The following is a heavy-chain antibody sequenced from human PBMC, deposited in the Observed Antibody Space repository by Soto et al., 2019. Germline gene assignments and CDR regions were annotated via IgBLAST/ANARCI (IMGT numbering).Heavy chain of an antibody. CDR3: ARDADPMTTVTPFDY. D-gene: IGHD4-17*01. Sequence: GASVKVSCKASGYTFTSYGISWVRQAPGQGLEWMGWISAYNGNTKYSQKFQGRVTITRDTSASTAYMELSSLRSEDTAVYYCARDADPMTTVTPFDYWGQGTLVTVSS. V-gene: IGHV1-18*01. CDR1: GYTFTSYG. J-gene: IGHJ4*02. CDR2: ISAYNGNT.